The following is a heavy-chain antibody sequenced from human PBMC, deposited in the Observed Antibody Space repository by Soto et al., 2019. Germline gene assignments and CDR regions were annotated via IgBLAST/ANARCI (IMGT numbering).Heavy chain of an antibody. J-gene: IGHJ1*01. CDR1: GGTFSSYA. D-gene: IGHD3-22*01. V-gene: IGHV1-69*01. CDR3: ARVPYNYYDSSGYYYGYFQH. CDR2: IIPIFGTA. Sequence: VKVSCKASGGTFSSYAISWVRQAPGQGLEWMGGIIPIFGTANYAQKFQGRVTITADESTSTAYMELSSLRSEDTAVYYCARVPYNYYDSSGYYYGYFQHWGQGTLVTVSS.